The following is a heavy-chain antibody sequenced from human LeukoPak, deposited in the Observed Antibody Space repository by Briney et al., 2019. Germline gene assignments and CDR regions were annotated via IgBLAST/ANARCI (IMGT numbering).Heavy chain of an antibody. D-gene: IGHD4-17*01. CDR2: ISDSGYTT. CDR1: GFSFSSYG. V-gene: IGHV3-23*01. J-gene: IGHJ4*02. Sequence: GGSLRLSCAASGFSFSSYGMTWVRQAPGKGLEWVSGISDSGYTTYYADSVKGRFTISRDNSKNTLYLQMNGLRAEDTAVYYCAKGIERTTVTTFDYWGQGTLVTVSS. CDR3: AKGIERTTVTTFDY.